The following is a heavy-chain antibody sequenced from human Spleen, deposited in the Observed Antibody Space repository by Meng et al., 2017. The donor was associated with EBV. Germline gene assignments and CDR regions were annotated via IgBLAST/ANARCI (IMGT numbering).Heavy chain of an antibody. Sequence: QLQLQESGPGVVKASETLSLPCSVSGGSISSSNYYWGWIRQPPGKGLEWIGSIYYSGSTYYNPSLKSRVTISVDTSKNQFSLKLRSVTAADTAVYYCARQGKIVVVPAASLDDWGQGTLVTVSS. CDR1: GGSISSSNYY. D-gene: IGHD2-2*01. J-gene: IGHJ4*02. CDR3: ARQGKIVVVPAASLDD. V-gene: IGHV4-39*01. CDR2: IYYSGST.